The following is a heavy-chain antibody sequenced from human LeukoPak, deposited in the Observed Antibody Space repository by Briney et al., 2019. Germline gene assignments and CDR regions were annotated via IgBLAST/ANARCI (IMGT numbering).Heavy chain of an antibody. D-gene: IGHD3-9*01. CDR2: IYAGGSRT. V-gene: IGHV3-66*01. J-gene: IGHJ6*02. CDR3: ARDLSNYDILTGPGDSYGMDV. Sequence: GGSLRLSCAVSGFTVSRNHVTWVRQAPGKGLEWVSIIYAGGSRTDYAGSVKDRFIISRDTSNNMVSLQMNTLRVDDTAVYYCARDLSNYDILTGPGDSYGMDVWGQGTTVIVSS. CDR1: GFTVSRNH.